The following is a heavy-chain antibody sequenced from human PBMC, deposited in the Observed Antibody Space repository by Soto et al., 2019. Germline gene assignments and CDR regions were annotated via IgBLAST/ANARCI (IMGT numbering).Heavy chain of an antibody. CDR2: ISYNGST. CDR1: VGSIRSDC. Sequence: PSETLSITCTVSVGSIRSDCWSWIRQTPGKGLEWIGYISYNGSTNYNPSLKSRVTISVDTSKNQFSLKVNSVTATDTAVYYCARAVTLFRGVIWAFDYWGQGTLVTVSS. CDR3: ARAVTLFRGVIWAFDY. V-gene: IGHV4-59*01. D-gene: IGHD3-10*01. J-gene: IGHJ4*02.